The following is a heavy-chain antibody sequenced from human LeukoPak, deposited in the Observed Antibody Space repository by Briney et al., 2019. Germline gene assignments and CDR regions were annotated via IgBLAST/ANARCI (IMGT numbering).Heavy chain of an antibody. Sequence: SETLPHTCAVYGGSFSSYYWSWIRQSPGKGLEWIAEINHRGDTNYNPSVKSRVTISVDTSKNQFSLKVTSLTAADTAVYYCARGPTISGTGYFDYWGQGTLVTVSS. D-gene: IGHD1-7*01. J-gene: IGHJ4*03. CDR3: ARGPTISGTGYFDY. CDR1: GGSFSSYY. V-gene: IGHV4-34*01. CDR2: INHRGDT.